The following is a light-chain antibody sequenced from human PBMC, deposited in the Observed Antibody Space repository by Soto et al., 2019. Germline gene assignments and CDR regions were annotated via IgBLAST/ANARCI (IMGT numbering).Light chain of an antibody. CDR2: AAS. J-gene: IGKJ1*01. CDR3: QQYNNWPPT. V-gene: IGKV1-12*01. Sequence: DIQMTQSPSSMSASLGDRCTIAFRASQGISSWLAWYQKKPGKAPNLLIYAASTRATGIPARFSGSGSGTEFTLTISSLQSEDFAVYYCQQYNNWPPTFGQGTKVDIK. CDR1: QGISSW.